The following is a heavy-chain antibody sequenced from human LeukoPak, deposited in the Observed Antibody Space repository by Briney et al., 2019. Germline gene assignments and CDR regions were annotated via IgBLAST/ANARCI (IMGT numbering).Heavy chain of an antibody. Sequence: SETLSLTCAVYGGSFSGYYWSWIRQPPGKGLEWIGEINHSGSTNYNPSLKSRVTISVDTSKNQFSLKLSSVTAADTAVYYCARPRKDGGPIRLYNWFDPWGQGTLVTVSS. J-gene: IGHJ5*02. V-gene: IGHV4-34*01. CDR2: INHSGST. D-gene: IGHD2-15*01. CDR3: ARPRKDGGPIRLYNWFDP. CDR1: GGSFSGYY.